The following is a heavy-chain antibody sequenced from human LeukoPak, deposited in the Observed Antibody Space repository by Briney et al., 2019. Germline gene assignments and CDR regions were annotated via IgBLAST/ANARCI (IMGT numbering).Heavy chain of an antibody. J-gene: IGHJ4*02. CDR2: IRFDGSKK. V-gene: IGHV3-30*02. CDR3: AKDGQFGYDSSGYYVDY. CDR1: RFSFSSYG. D-gene: IGHD3-22*01. Sequence: PGGSLRLSCTTCRFSFSSYGIHWVRQAPGKGLEWVTFIRFDGSKKYYAASVKGRFTISRDNSKNTLYLQMNSLRAEDTGLYYCAKDGQFGYDSSGYYVDYWGQGTLVTVSS.